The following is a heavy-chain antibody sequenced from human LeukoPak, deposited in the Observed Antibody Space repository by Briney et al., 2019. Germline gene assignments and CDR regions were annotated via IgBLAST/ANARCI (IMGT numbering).Heavy chain of an antibody. CDR1: GFTLSSYW. J-gene: IGHJ1*01. Sequence: PGGSLRLSCAASGFTLSSYWMSWVRQAPGKGLEWVANIKQDGSEKYYVDSVKGRFTISRDNAKNSLYLQMNSLRAEDTAVYYCAREEVMYYYDSSGYYQHFQHWGQGTLVTVSS. V-gene: IGHV3-7*01. CDR3: AREEVMYYYDSSGYYQHFQH. D-gene: IGHD3-22*01. CDR2: IKQDGSEK.